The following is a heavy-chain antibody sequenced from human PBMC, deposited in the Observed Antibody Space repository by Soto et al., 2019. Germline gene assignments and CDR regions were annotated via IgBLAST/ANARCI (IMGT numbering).Heavy chain of an antibody. CDR2: IYHSGST. J-gene: IGHJ4*02. Sequence: TLCLTCAVSVGSISSGGYSWSWIRQPPGKGLEWIGYIYHSGSTYYNPSLKSRVTISVDRSKNQFSLKLSSVTAADTAVYYCARVSGYDSSGYYESLFDYWGQGTLVTVSS. CDR1: VGSISSGGYS. D-gene: IGHD3-22*01. CDR3: ARVSGYDSSGYYESLFDY. V-gene: IGHV4-30-2*01.